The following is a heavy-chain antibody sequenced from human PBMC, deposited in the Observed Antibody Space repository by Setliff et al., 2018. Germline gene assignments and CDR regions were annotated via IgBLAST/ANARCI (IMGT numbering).Heavy chain of an antibody. V-gene: IGHV4-4*08. CDR2: IYTSGST. Sequence: NPSETLSLTCTVSGGSITSYYWSWIRQPPGKGLEWIGYIYTSGSTNYNPSLKSRVTISVDTSKNQVSLKLSSVTAADTAVYYCAMWQLGWFDPWGQGTLVTVSS. CDR3: AMWQLGWFDP. CDR1: GGSITSYY. J-gene: IGHJ5*02. D-gene: IGHD1-26*01.